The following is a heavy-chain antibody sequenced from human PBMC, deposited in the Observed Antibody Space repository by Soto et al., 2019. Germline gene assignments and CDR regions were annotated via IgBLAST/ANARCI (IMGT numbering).Heavy chain of an antibody. V-gene: IGHV4-59*01. J-gene: IGHJ4*02. D-gene: IGHD1-7*01. Sequence: TLSLTCSVSCGSISNYYWSWIRQPPGKGLEWIGYIYSSGGTNYNPSLKSRVTISVDTSKNQFSLRLSSVAAADTAVYYCARADYDWNYGQRFDCWGQGTLVTVSS. CDR3: ARADYDWNYGQRFDC. CDR2: IYSSGGT. CDR1: CGSISNYY.